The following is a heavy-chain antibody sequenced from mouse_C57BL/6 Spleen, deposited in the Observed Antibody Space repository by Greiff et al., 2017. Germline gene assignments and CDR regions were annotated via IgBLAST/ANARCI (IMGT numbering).Heavy chain of an antibody. D-gene: IGHD3-2*02. CDR3: ARGGLQLRLPPGFAY. CDR1: GYAFSSSW. Sequence: QVQLQQSGPELVKPGASVKISCKASGYAFSSSWMNWVKQRPGKGLEWIGRIYPGDGDTNYNGKFKGKATLTADKSSSTAYMQLSSLTSEDSAVYFYARGGLQLRLPPGFAYGGQGTLVTGSA. J-gene: IGHJ3*01. CDR2: IYPGDGDT. V-gene: IGHV1-82*01.